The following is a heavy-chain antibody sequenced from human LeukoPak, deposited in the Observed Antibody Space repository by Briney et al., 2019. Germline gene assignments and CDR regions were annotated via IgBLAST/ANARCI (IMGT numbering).Heavy chain of an antibody. CDR1: GGSISSGSYY. V-gene: IGHV4-61*02. CDR3: ARELGEMDV. J-gene: IGHJ6*04. Sequence: PSQTLSLTCTVSGGSISSGSYYWSWIRQPAGKGLEWIGRIYTSGSTNYNPSLKSRVTISVDTSKNQFSLKLSSVTAADTAVYYCARELGEMDVWGKGTTVTVSS. D-gene: IGHD3-16*01. CDR2: IYTSGST.